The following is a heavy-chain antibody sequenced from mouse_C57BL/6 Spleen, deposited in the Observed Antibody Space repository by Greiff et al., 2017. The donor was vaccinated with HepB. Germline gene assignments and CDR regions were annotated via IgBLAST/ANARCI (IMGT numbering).Heavy chain of an antibody. CDR1: GYAFSSSW. D-gene: IGHD1-1*01. CDR3: ARITTVQGGYFDY. Sequence: LVKPGASVKISCKASGYAFSSSWMNWVKQRPGKGLEWIGRIYPGDGDTNYNGKFKGKATLTADKSSSTAYMQLSSLTSEDSAVYFCARITTVQGGYFDYWGQGTTLTVSS. V-gene: IGHV1-82*01. J-gene: IGHJ2*01. CDR2: IYPGDGDT.